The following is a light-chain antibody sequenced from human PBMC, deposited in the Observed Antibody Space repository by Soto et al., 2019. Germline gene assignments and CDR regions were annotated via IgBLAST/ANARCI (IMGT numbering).Light chain of an antibody. CDR1: SSDVGGYNY. CDR2: DVS. Sequence: QAVLTQPASVSGSPGQSITISCTGTSSDVGGYNYVSWYQQHPGKAPKLMIYDVSNRPSVVSNRFSCSKSGNTASLTISGIQAEDEADYYCSSYTSSSTHYVFGTGTKLTVL. CDR3: SSYTSSSTHYV. V-gene: IGLV2-14*01. J-gene: IGLJ1*01.